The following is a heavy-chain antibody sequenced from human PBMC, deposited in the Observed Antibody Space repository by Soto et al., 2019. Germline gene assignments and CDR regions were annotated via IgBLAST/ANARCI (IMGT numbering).Heavy chain of an antibody. D-gene: IGHD3-10*01. Sequence: QVQLVESGGGVVQPGRSLRLSCAASGFTFSNSGMHWVRQAPGKGLEWVALLSYDGSNKYYVDSVTGRSTISRDNSTNTLYLQMNSLRPEDTAVYYCAKDLYHGSGSPPNGFEPGGQGTLVSVSS. CDR2: LSYDGSNK. V-gene: IGHV3-30*18. J-gene: IGHJ5*02. CDR1: GFTFSNSG. CDR3: AKDLYHGSGSPPNGFEP.